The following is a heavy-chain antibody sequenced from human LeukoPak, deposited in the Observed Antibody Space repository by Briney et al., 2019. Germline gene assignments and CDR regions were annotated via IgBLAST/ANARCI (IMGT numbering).Heavy chain of an antibody. CDR2: MTGSGDNT. J-gene: IGHJ6*03. CDR1: GFIFSTYA. CDR3: ARRARYNYYYYMDV. V-gene: IGHV3-23*01. D-gene: IGHD1-14*01. Sequence: GGSLRLSCAASGFIFSTYAMTWVRQAPGKGLEWVSSMTGSGDNTYYTDSVKGRFTISRDNSNYTVFLQMNSLRAEDTAVYYCARRARYNYYYYMDVWGKGTTVTVSS.